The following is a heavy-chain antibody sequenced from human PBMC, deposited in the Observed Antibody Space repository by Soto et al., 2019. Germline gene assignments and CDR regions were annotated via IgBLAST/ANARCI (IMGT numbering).Heavy chain of an antibody. V-gene: IGHV4-59*01. Sequence: SETLSLTCSVSNGSITGYYWSWIRQPPGKGLEWIGYVYYTGSTIYNPSLKSRVTMSVDSSKNQFSLRLASVTAADTAMYYCARSVPPRWLQFGYWGQGSLVTVSS. CDR3: ARSVPPRWLQFGY. CDR1: NGSITGYY. J-gene: IGHJ4*02. D-gene: IGHD6-19*01. CDR2: VYYTGST.